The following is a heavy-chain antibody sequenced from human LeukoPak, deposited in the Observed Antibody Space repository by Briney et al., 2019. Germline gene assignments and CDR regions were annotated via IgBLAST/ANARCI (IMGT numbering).Heavy chain of an antibody. CDR2: ISYDGSNK. V-gene: IGHV3-30-3*01. Sequence: GALRLSCAASGFTFNSYAMHRVRQAPGQGLGGVAVISYDGSNKYYADSVKGRFTISRDNSKNTLYLQMYSLRAEDTAVYYCAGGGSQRVGFDYWGQGTLVTVSS. D-gene: IGHD2-15*01. CDR3: AGGGSQRVGFDY. J-gene: IGHJ4*02. CDR1: GFTFNSYA.